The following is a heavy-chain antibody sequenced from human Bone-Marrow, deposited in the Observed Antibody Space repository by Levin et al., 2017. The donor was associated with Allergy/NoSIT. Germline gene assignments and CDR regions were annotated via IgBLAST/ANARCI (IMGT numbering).Heavy chain of an antibody. V-gene: IGHV7-4-1*02. CDR2: INTNTGNP. CDR1: GDSFTTYP. D-gene: IGHD6-13*01. CDR3: TRESPYSSYWYPLGH. J-gene: IGHJ4*02. Sequence: AASVKVSCKASGDSFTTYPIHWVRQAPGQGLEWMGLINTNTGNPTYAQGFTGRFVFSLDTSVSTAYMEIISLQAEDTAVYFCTRESPYSSYWYPLGHGGQGTLVTVSS.